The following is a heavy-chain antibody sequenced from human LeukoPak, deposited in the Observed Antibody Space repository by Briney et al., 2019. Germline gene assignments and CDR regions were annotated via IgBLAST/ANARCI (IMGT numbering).Heavy chain of an antibody. V-gene: IGHV3-23*01. CDR3: AKDSRYSSSSLDY. CDR2: ISGSGDST. Sequence: GGSLRLSCAASGFTFSNYGMSWVRQAPGKGLEWVSSISGSGDSTYYADSVKGRFTISRDNSKNTLYLQMNSLRAEDTAVYYCAKDSRYSSSSLDYWGQGTLVTVSS. J-gene: IGHJ4*02. CDR1: GFTFSNYG. D-gene: IGHD6-6*01.